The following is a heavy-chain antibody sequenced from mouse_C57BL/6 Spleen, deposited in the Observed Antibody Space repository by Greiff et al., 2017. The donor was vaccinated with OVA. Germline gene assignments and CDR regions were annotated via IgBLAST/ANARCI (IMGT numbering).Heavy chain of an antibody. CDR2: ISYSGSS. J-gene: IGHJ1*03. CDR3: GRYGGSSQWYFDV. V-gene: IGHV3-8*01. D-gene: IGHD1-1*01. CDR1: GYSITSDY. Sequence: VQLQQSGPGLAKPSQTLSLSCSVSGYSITSDYWSWIRKFPGNKLEYMGSISYSGSSSYNPSLKSRLFITRETNKNQYYQQLNPVTTEDTATYYGGRYGGSSQWYFDVWGTGTTVTVSA.